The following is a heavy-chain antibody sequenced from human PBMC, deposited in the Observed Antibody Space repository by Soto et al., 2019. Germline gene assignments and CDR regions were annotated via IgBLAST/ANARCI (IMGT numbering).Heavy chain of an antibody. CDR3: ARHHWFDP. Sequence: ETLSLTCAVSGGSISSGGYYWSWIRQPPGKGLEWIGYIYYSGSTNYNPSLKSRVTISVDTSKNQFSLKLSSVTAADTAVYYCARHHWFDPWGQGTQVTVSS. J-gene: IGHJ5*02. V-gene: IGHV4-61*08. CDR1: GGSISSGGYY. CDR2: IYYSGST.